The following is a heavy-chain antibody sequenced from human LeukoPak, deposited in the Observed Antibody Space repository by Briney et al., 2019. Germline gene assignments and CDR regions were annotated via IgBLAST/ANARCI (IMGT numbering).Heavy chain of an antibody. CDR2: INHSGST. CDR1: GGSFSGYY. Sequence: SATLSLTCAVYGGSFSGYYWSWIRQPPGKGLEWIGEINHSGSTNYNPSLKSRVTISVDTSKNQFSLHLNSVTPEDTAVYFCARGRHGDLVSLFEYWGQGILVTVSS. J-gene: IGHJ4*02. CDR3: ARGRHGDLVSLFEY. D-gene: IGHD3-3*01. V-gene: IGHV4-34*01.